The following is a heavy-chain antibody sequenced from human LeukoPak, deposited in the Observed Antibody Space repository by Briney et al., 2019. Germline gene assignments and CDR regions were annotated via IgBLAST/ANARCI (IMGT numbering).Heavy chain of an antibody. Sequence: GASVKVSCRASGDTFTDRYFHWVRQAPGQGLEWMGWIRPRNGDTSYAQKFQGRVTLTRDTSISTTYMELSSLRSDDTAVYYCAQDAYYFGSGSYYYGYWGQGTLVTVSS. V-gene: IGHV1-2*02. CDR1: GDTFTDRY. CDR2: IRPRNGDT. D-gene: IGHD3-10*01. CDR3: AQDAYYFGSGSYYYGY. J-gene: IGHJ4*02.